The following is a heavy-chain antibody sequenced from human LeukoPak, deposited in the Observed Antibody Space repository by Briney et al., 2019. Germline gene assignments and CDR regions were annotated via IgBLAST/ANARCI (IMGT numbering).Heavy chain of an antibody. CDR3: ARGAIVVVPAAMKDYYYYYMDV. D-gene: IGHD2-2*01. CDR1: GGSFSGYY. Sequence: SETLSLTCAVYGGSFSGYYWSWIRQPAGKGLEWIGRIYTSGSTNYNPSLKSRVTMSVDTSKNQFSLKLSSVTAADTAVYYCARGAIVVVPAAMKDYYYYYMDVWGKGTTVTISS. CDR2: IYTSGST. V-gene: IGHV4-59*10. J-gene: IGHJ6*03.